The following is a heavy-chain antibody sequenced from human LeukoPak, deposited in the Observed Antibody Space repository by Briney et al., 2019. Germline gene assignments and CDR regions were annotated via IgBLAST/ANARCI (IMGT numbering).Heavy chain of an antibody. Sequence: SETLSLTCTVSGGSISSGGYYWSWIRQHPGKGLEWIGYIYYSGSTYYNPSLKSRVTISVDTSKNQFSLKLSSVTAADTAVYYCARAHSYYDFWSGYYSTPNWFDPWGQGTLVTVSS. CDR1: GGSISSGGYY. D-gene: IGHD3-3*01. J-gene: IGHJ5*02. V-gene: IGHV4-31*03. CDR2: IYYSGST. CDR3: ARAHSYYDFWSGYYSTPNWFDP.